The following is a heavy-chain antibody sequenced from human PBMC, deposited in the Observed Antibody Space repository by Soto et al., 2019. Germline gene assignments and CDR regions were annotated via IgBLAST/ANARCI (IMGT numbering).Heavy chain of an antibody. V-gene: IGHV1-2*02. Sequence: ASVKVSCKASGYTFTGHDLHWVRQAPGQGLEWMGWIKGNGGATKYARKFQGRVTMTRDTSTTTAYLELNSLISDDTAVYFCARVGSYSDGSSYPYWGQGTLVTVSS. D-gene: IGHD6-6*01. CDR3: ARVGSYSDGSSYPY. J-gene: IGHJ4*02. CDR1: GYTFTGHD. CDR2: IKGNGGAT.